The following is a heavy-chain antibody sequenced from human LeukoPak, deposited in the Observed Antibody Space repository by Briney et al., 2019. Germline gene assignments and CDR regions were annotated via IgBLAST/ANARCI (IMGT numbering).Heavy chain of an antibody. Sequence: SETLSLTCAVYGGSFSGYYWSWIRQPPGKGLEWIGEINHSGSTNYNPSLKSRITIAVDTSKTQFSLKLSSVTAADTAVYYCARRRVVVVAATVPSLKRYWYFDLWGRGTLVTVSS. CDR1: GGSFSGYY. CDR2: INHSGST. V-gene: IGHV4-34*01. D-gene: IGHD2-15*01. J-gene: IGHJ2*01. CDR3: ARRRVVVVAATVPSLKRYWYFDL.